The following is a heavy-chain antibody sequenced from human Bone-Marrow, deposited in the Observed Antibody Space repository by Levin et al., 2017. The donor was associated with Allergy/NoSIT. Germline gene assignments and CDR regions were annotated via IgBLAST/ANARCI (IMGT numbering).Heavy chain of an antibody. CDR3: ARDSGSHLVRYIYYGMDV. D-gene: IGHD1-26*01. J-gene: IGHJ6*02. V-gene: IGHV4-4*07. CDR1: GGSIDDYF. Sequence: SETLSLTCSVSGGSIDDYFWSWVRQSAGKGLEWIGRIHKIATSEYNPSLNSRVTMSLDTAANQFSLKLTSVTSADTAMYFCARDSGSHLVRYIYYGMDVWGQGTTVTVSS. CDR2: IHKIATS.